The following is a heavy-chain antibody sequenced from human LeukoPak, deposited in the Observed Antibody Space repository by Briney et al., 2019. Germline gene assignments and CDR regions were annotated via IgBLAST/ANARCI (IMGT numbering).Heavy chain of an antibody. V-gene: IGHV3-21*01. J-gene: IGHJ4*02. CDR2: ISSSSSYM. CDR3: ARDLYDILTGYYLLDY. CDR1: GFTFSSYS. Sequence: GGSLRLSCAASGFTFSSYSMNWVRQAPGKGLEWVSSISSSSSYMYYADSVKGRFTISRDNAKNSLYLQMNSLRAEDTAVYYCARDLYDILTGYYLLDYWGQGTLATVSS. D-gene: IGHD3-9*01.